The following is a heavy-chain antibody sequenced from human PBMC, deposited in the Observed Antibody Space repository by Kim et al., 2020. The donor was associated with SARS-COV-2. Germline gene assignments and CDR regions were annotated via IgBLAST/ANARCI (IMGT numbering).Heavy chain of an antibody. D-gene: IGHD1-26*01. J-gene: IGHJ6*02. CDR2: ISSSSSYI. Sequence: GGSLRLSCAASGFTFSSYSMNWVRQAPGKGLEWVSSISSSSSYIYYADSVKGRFTISRDNAKNSLYLQMNILRAEDTAVYYCARELLRPLYYYYGMDVWGQGTTVTVSS. CDR1: GFTFSSYS. V-gene: IGHV3-21*01. CDR3: ARELLRPLYYYYGMDV.